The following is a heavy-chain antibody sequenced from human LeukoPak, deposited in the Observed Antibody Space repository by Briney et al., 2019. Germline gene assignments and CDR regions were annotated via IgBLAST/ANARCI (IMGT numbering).Heavy chain of an antibody. CDR1: GYTFTSYA. Sequence: GASVKVSCKASGYTFTSYAMNWVRQAPGQGLEWMGWINTNTGNPTYAQGFTGRFVFSLDTSVSTAYLQISSLKAEDTAVYYCARADELSYSGYVGTPNWFDPWGQGTLVTVSS. J-gene: IGHJ5*02. CDR2: INTNTGNP. D-gene: IGHD5-12*01. V-gene: IGHV7-4-1*02. CDR3: ARADELSYSGYVGTPNWFDP.